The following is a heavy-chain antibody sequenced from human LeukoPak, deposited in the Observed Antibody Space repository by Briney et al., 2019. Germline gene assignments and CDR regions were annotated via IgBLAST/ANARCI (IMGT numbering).Heavy chain of an antibody. Sequence: GASVKVSCKASGFTFTSSAMQWVRQARGQRLEWIGCIVVGRGNTNYAQKFQERVTITRDMSTSTAYMELSSLRSDDTAVYYCAADPSWGYYDSSGYYGLFPHPMDVWGKGTTFTVSS. V-gene: IGHV1-58*02. CDR3: AADPSWGYYDSSGYYGLFPHPMDV. CDR2: IVVGRGNT. J-gene: IGHJ6*03. D-gene: IGHD3-22*01. CDR1: GFTFTSSA.